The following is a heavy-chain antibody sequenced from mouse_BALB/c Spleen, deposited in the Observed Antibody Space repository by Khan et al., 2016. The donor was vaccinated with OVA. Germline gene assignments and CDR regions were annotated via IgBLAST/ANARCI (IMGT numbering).Heavy chain of an antibody. Sequence: LVKTGASEKISCKPSGYSFTGYYMPWVRQSHGKSLEWIGYISCYIGATTYIQKFKGNATFTVATSSSTAYMQFHRLTAEDSAVDYWASPQLLWSYAMDYWGQGTSVTVSS. J-gene: IGHJ4*01. V-gene: IGHV1S34*01. CDR2: ISCYIGAT. CDR1: GYSFTGYY. CDR3: ASPQLLWSYAMDY. D-gene: IGHD2-1*01.